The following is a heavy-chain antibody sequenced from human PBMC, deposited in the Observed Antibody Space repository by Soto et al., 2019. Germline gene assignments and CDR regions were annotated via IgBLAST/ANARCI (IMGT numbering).Heavy chain of an antibody. D-gene: IGHD4-17*01. CDR1: GYTFTSYA. Sequence: GASVKVSCKASGYTFTSYAIDWVRQAPGQRLEWMGWINAGNGNTKYSQKFQGRVTITRDTSASTAYMELSRLRSDDTAVYYCARWTDGVTMGAFDIWGQGTMVTVSS. CDR3: ARWTDGVTMGAFDI. V-gene: IGHV1-3*01. CDR2: INAGNGNT. J-gene: IGHJ3*02.